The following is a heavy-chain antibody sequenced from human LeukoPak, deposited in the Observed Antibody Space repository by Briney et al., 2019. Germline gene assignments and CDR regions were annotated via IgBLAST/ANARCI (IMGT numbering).Heavy chain of an antibody. D-gene: IGHD6-6*01. CDR1: GYTFTGYY. Sequence: ASVKVSCTASGYTFTGYYMHWVRQAPGQGLEWMGWINPNSGGTNNAQKFQGRVTMTRDTSISTAYMELCRLRSDDTAVYYCARRIAARPNWFDPWGQGTLVTVSS. J-gene: IGHJ5*02. V-gene: IGHV1-2*02. CDR2: INPNSGGT. CDR3: ARRIAARPNWFDP.